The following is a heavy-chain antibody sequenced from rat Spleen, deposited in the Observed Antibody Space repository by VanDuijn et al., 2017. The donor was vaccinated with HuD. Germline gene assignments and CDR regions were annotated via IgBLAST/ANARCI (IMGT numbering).Heavy chain of an antibody. CDR1: GFTFSNYG. CDR2: ISPSGGST. Sequence: EVQLVESGGGLVQPGRSLKLSCAASGFTFSNYGMHWIRQAPTKGLEWVASISPSGGSTYYRDSVKGRFTIPRDNAKSTLYQQMDSLRSEDTATYYCATDLVTTEGYEVMDAWGQGASVTVSS. CDR3: ATDLVTTEGYEVMDA. J-gene: IGHJ4*01. V-gene: IGHV5-19*01. D-gene: IGHD1-11*01.